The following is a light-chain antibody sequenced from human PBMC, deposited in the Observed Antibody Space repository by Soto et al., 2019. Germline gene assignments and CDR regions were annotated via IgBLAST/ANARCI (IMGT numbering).Light chain of an antibody. CDR2: DAS. V-gene: IGKV1-5*01. Sequence: DIQMTQSPSTLSASVGDRVTLTCRASQSISSWLAWYQQKPGKAPKLLIYDASSLESGVPSRFSGSGSGTEFTLTISSLQPDDFAPYYCQQYNSYSETFGQGTKVEIK. CDR3: QQYNSYSET. CDR1: QSISSW. J-gene: IGKJ1*01.